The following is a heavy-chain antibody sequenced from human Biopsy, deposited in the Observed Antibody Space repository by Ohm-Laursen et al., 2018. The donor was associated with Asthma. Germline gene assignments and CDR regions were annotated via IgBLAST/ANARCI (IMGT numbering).Heavy chain of an antibody. CDR3: ARGDSSGWSHYYFDY. Sequence: SLRLSCAASGFTVSSNGMSWVRQPPGKGLEWVSVIYSGGGTFYADSVRGRFTISRDFYKNTLYLQMDSLRAEDTAVYYCARGDSSGWSHYYFDYWGQGTLVTVSS. J-gene: IGHJ4*02. D-gene: IGHD6-19*01. CDR2: IYSGGGT. CDR1: GFTVSSNG. V-gene: IGHV3-53*01.